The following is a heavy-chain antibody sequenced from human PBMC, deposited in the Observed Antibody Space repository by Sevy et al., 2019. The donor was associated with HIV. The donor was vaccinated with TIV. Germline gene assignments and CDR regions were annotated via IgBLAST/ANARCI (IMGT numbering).Heavy chain of an antibody. V-gene: IGHV4-59*13. D-gene: IGHD3-10*01. CDR1: GGSISNYY. CDR3: AREISDYGSGRFFDY. CDR2: IYYSGTA. J-gene: IGHJ4*02. Sequence: SETLSLTCTVSGGSISNYYWSWIRQPPGKGLEWIGYIYYSGTANYNPSLKSRVTISVDTSKNQFSLKLNSVTAADTAVYYCAREISDYGSGRFFDYWGQGSLVTVSS.